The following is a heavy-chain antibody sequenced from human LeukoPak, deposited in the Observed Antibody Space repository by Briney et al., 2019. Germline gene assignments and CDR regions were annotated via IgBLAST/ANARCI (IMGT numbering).Heavy chain of an antibody. J-gene: IGHJ4*02. Sequence: GGSLRLSCAASGYTFSSYWMHWVRQAPGKGLVWVSRINSDGSSTSYADSVKGRFTISRDNAKNTLYLQMNSLRAEDTAVYYCARGDIVVVPAAIVDYWGQGTLVTVSS. CDR2: INSDGSST. CDR1: GYTFSSYW. D-gene: IGHD2-2*02. V-gene: IGHV3-74*01. CDR3: ARGDIVVVPAAIVDY.